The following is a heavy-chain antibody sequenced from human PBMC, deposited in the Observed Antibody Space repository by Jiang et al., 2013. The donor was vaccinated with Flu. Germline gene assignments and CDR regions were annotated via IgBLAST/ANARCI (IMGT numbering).Heavy chain of an antibody. D-gene: IGHD3-9*01. CDR2: ISSNGGST. J-gene: IGHJ3*02. CDR3: AREAYYDILTGYYYSDHRNAFDI. V-gene: IGHV3-64*01. Sequence: LRLSCAASGFTFSSYAMHWVRQAPGKGLEYVSAISSNGGSTYYANSVKGRFTISRDNSKNTLYLQMGSLRAEDMAVYYCAREAYYDILTGYYYSDHRNAFDIWGQGTMVTVSS. CDR1: GFTFSSYA.